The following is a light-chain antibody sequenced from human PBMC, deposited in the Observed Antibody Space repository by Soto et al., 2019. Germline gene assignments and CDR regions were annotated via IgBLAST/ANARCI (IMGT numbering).Light chain of an antibody. CDR1: SSNIGAGSD. J-gene: IGLJ1*01. CDR2: GNT. Sequence: QSVLRQPPSISGAPGQRFTISCTGSSSNIGAGSDVHWYHQLPGTAPKLLIYGNTNRPSGVPDRFSGSKSGTSASLAIAGLQTEDEVDYYCQTYDSSLSGLYVFGTGTKVTV. CDR3: QTYDSSLSGLYV. V-gene: IGLV1-40*01.